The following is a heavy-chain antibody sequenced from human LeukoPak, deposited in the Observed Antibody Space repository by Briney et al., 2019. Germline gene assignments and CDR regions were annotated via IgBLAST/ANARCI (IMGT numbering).Heavy chain of an antibody. CDR3: ARDSVGSGSYYDY. D-gene: IGHD3-10*01. CDR2: IYTSGST. CDR1: GGSISSGSYY. V-gene: IGHV4-61*02. Sequence: PSQTLSLTCTVSGGSISSGSYYWSWVRQPAGKGLEWIGRIYTSGSTNYNPSLKSRVTISVDTSKNQFSLKLSSVTAADTAVYYCARDSVGSGSYYDYWGQGTLVTVSS. J-gene: IGHJ4*02.